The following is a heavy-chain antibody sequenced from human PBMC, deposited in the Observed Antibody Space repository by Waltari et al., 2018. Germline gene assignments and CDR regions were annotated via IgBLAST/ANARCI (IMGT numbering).Heavy chain of an antibody. J-gene: IGHJ3*02. V-gene: IGHV1-69*10. CDR2: IIPILGIA. CDR1: GGTFSSYA. CDR3: ARDRGKMPSDI. D-gene: IGHD2-2*01. Sequence: QGQLVQSGAEVKKPGSSVTVSCKASGGTFSSYALSWVRQAPGQGLECMGGIIPILGIANYAQKFQGRVTITADKSTSTAYLELSSLRSEDTAVYYCARDRGKMPSDIWGQGTMVTVSS.